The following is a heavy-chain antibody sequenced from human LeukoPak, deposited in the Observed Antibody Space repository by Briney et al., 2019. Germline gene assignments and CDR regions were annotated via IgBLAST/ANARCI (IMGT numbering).Heavy chain of an antibody. CDR3: ARSSGNTMVRGVPYYFDY. CDR2: IYPGDSDT. D-gene: IGHD3-10*01. V-gene: IGHV5-51*01. Sequence: GESLKISCKGSGYSFTSYWIGWVRQMPGKGLEWMGIIYPGDSDTRYSPSFQGQVTISADKSISTAYLQWGSLKASDTAMYYCARSSGNTMVRGVPYYFDYWGQGTLVTVSS. CDR1: GYSFTSYW. J-gene: IGHJ4*02.